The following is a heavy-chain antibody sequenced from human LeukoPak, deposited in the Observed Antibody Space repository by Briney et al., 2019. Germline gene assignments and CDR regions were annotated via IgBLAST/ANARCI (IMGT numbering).Heavy chain of an antibody. CDR3: ARARMTAYYDSSGYYD. V-gene: IGHV4-59*01. D-gene: IGHD3-22*01. J-gene: IGHJ4*02. Sequence: SETLSLTCTVSGGSISSYYWSWIRQPPAQGQDWEGYIYYSGSTNYNPSLKSQVTISVDTSKNQFSLKLSSVTAADTAVYYCARARMTAYYDSSGYYDWGQGTLVTVSS. CDR2: IYYSGST. CDR1: GGSISSYY.